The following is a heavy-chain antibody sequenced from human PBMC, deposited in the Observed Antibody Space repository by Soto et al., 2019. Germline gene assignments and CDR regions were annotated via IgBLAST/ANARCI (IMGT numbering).Heavy chain of an antibody. CDR3: ARANFSGYRGYDWGVFYYYYGMDV. CDR1: GGSISSGGYY. CDR2: IYDSWST. D-gene: IGHD5-12*01. Sequence: SETLSLTCTLSGGSISSGGYYSSVVRHHPWKGLECIGYIYDSWSTYYNPSLKSRVTISVDTSKNQFSLKLSSVTAADTAVYYCARANFSGYRGYDWGVFYYYYGMDVWAKGTTLTTSS. V-gene: IGHV4-31*03. J-gene: IGHJ6*04.